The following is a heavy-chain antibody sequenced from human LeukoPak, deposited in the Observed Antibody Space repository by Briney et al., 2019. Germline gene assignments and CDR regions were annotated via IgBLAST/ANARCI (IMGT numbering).Heavy chain of an antibody. CDR1: GVTFSRYA. CDR3: ARDQSSGGFKDTFDY. D-gene: IGHD5-18*01. V-gene: IGHV3-23*01. Sequence: GGSLRLSCAASGVTFSRYAMSWVRQAPGKGLEWVSAISESGTGTYYADSVKGRFTISRDNSKNTLSLQMNSLRAEDTDVYYCARDQSSGGFKDTFDYWGQGTLVTVSS. CDR2: ISESGTGT. J-gene: IGHJ4*02.